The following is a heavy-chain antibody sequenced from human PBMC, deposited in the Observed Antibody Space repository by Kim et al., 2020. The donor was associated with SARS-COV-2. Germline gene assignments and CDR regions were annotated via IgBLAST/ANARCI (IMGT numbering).Heavy chain of an antibody. Sequence: RKSRVTISVDTSKNQFSRKVSSVTAADTAVYYCARQAMVRGVIIMAWFDPWGQGTLVTVSS. V-gene: IGHV4-61*07. D-gene: IGHD3-10*01. J-gene: IGHJ5*02. CDR3: ARQAMVRGVIIMAWFDP.